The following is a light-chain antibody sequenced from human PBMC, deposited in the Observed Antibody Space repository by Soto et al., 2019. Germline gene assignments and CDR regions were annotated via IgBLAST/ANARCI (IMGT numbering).Light chain of an antibody. CDR1: SSDVGSFNR. CDR3: SSFTTSDTYV. V-gene: IGLV2-18*02. Sequence: ALTQPPSVSGSPGQSVAISCTGTSSDVGSFNRVSWYQQSPGTAPKLMIYDVNNRPSGVPDRFSGSKSGNAASLTISGLQAEDESDYYCSSFTTSDTYVFGTGTKLTVL. CDR2: DVN. J-gene: IGLJ1*01.